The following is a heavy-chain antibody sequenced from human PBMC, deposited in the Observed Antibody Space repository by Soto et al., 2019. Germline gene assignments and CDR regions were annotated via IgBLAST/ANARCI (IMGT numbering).Heavy chain of an antibody. J-gene: IGHJ6*02. CDR3: TRVWGWSPLTYYYGMDV. CDR1: GFNFDDYA. D-gene: IGHD3-16*01. Sequence: SMTLSCTPSGFNFDDYAMSWFRQAPGKGLEWVGFIRSKAYGGTTEYAASVKGRFTISRDDSKSIAYLQMNSLKTEDTAVYYCTRVWGWSPLTYYYGMDVWGQGTTVTVSS. V-gene: IGHV3-49*03. CDR2: IRSKAYGGTT.